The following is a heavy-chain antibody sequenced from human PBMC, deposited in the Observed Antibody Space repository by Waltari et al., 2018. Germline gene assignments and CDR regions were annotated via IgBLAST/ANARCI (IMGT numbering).Heavy chain of an antibody. CDR3: VRNSTLRVDYTYSSPNFDS. Sequence: EVQLEQSGAAVKKPGTTVKISCKVSGYRFIDYYLHWVQQAPGKGLEWMGQFNPEDGKAIYAERFQGRLTITADTSTDTAYMELSSLRSEDTAVYYCVRNSTLRVDYTYSSPNFDSWGQGTMVTVSS. CDR1: GYRFIDYY. V-gene: IGHV1-69-2*01. CDR2: FNPEDGKA. D-gene: IGHD6-6*01. J-gene: IGHJ4*02.